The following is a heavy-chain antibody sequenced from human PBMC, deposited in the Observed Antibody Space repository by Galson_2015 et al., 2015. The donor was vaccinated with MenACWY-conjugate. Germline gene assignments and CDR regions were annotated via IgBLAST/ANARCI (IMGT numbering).Heavy chain of an antibody. CDR3: ARDPRKVGPMTVVVPNGCFDS. CDR2: IITIFGTR. D-gene: IGHD2-15*01. J-gene: IGHJ5*01. CDR1: GGSFNNYP. Sequence: SVKVSCKASGGSFNNYPIHWLRQAPGQGLEWMGGIITIFGTRPYAQSFQGSVTITADESTGTVYMGLTSLTSEDSAVYYCARDPRKVGPMTVVVPNGCFDSWGPGTRGTVSS. V-gene: IGHV1-69*13.